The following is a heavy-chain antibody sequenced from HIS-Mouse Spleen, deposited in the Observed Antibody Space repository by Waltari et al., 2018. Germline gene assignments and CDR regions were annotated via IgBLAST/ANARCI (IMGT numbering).Heavy chain of an antibody. CDR1: GFSLSTSGMC. Sequence: QVTLRESGPALVKPTQTLTLTCTFSGFSLSTSGMCVSWIRQPPGKALEWRARIDWDDDKYYSKSPKTRLTISRDTSKNQVVLTMTNMDPLDTATYYCARIAEGYTSGWYAFDYWGQGTLVTVSS. CDR2: IDWDDDK. D-gene: IGHD6-19*01. V-gene: IGHV2-70*15. J-gene: IGHJ4*02. CDR3: ARIAEGYTSGWYAFDY.